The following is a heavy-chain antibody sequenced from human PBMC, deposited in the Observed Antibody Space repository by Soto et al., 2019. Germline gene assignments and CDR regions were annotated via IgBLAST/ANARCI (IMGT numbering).Heavy chain of an antibody. V-gene: IGHV3-48*02. D-gene: IGHD3-10*01. CDR2: ISSSSSTI. J-gene: IGHJ4*02. CDR1: GYPFSEHS. CDR3: TAWPLVREHPFDW. Sequence: LVESGGGLAQPGGSLRLSCAASGYPFSEHSINWVRQAPGKGLEWISYISSSSSTIFYADSVRGRFTISRDNAKKLLYLQMNDLRDEDTAVYYCTAWPLVREHPFDWWGQGTLVTVSS.